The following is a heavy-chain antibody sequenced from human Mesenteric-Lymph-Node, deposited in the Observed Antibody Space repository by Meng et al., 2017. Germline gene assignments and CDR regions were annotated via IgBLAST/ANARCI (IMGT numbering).Heavy chain of an antibody. CDR1: GFTVSSPY. J-gene: IGHJ4*02. CDR2: IYSDGST. Sequence: VQLVESGGGGVQPGRSLRLSCAASGFTVSSPYMSWVRQAPGKGLEWVSIIYSDGSTYYADSLKGRFTISRDNSNNTLYLQINNLRAEDTAVYYCARGLLWFGESDNWGQGTLVTVSS. CDR3: ARGLLWFGESDN. D-gene: IGHD3-10*01. V-gene: IGHV3-53*01.